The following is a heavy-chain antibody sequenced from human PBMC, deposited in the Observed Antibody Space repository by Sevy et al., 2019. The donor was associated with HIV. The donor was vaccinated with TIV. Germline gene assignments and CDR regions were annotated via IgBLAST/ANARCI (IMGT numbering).Heavy chain of an antibody. CDR2: LDYGGST. Sequence: SETLSLTCTVSGGSISSYYWIWIRQPPGKGLEWIGYLDYGGSTNNNPSLKGRLSISVDTSKNPISLKMTSVTAADTAVYYCARAGGSTDWGMDVWGQGTTVTVSS. CDR1: GGSISSYY. D-gene: IGHD2-2*01. V-gene: IGHV4-59*13. CDR3: ARAGGSTDWGMDV. J-gene: IGHJ6*02.